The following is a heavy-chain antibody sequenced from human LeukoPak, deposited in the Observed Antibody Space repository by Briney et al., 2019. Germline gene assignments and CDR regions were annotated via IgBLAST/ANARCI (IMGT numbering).Heavy chain of an antibody. D-gene: IGHD6-19*01. CDR1: GYTFTSYG. J-gene: IGHJ3*02. Sequence: ASVKVSCKASGYTFTSYGISWVRQAPGQGLEWMGWINPNSGGTNSAQKFQGRVTMTRDTSISTAYMELSRLTSNDTAVYYCASPLSLRGSGWSRAFDIWGQGTMLTVSS. CDR3: ASPLSLRGSGWSRAFDI. CDR2: INPNSGGT. V-gene: IGHV1-2*02.